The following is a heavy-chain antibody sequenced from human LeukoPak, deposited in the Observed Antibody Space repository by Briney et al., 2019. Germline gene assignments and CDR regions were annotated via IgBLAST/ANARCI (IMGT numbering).Heavy chain of an antibody. Sequence: SETLSLTCTVSGGSISSGSYYWSWIRQPAGKGLEWIGRIYTSGSTNYNPSLKSRVIISVDTSKNQFSLKLSSVTAADTAVYYCARDPVVVVPAAMEGAFDIWGQGTMVTVSS. V-gene: IGHV4-61*02. CDR3: ARDPVVVVPAAMEGAFDI. CDR2: IYTSGST. D-gene: IGHD2-2*01. J-gene: IGHJ3*02. CDR1: GGSISSGSYY.